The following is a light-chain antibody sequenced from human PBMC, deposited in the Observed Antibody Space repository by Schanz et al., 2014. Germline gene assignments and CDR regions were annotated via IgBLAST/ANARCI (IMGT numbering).Light chain of an antibody. CDR2: DAS. CDR3: QQYNGGT. CDR1: QSVRSL. J-gene: IGKJ1*01. V-gene: IGKV3-11*01. Sequence: EIVLTQSPGTLSLSPGESATLSCRASQSVRSLLAWYQQKPGQAPRLLLYDASTRATGIPARFSGSGSGTDLTITISDLEPVDFAGYFCQQYNGGTFGQGTKVEIK.